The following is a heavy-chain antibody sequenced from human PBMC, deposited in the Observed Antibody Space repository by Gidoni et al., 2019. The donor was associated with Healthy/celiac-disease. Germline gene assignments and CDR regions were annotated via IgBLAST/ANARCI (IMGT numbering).Heavy chain of an antibody. CDR1: GFTFSSDG. CDR3: ARDVVDVHTQYYYYYGMDV. J-gene: IGHJ6*02. Sequence: QVQLVESGGGVVQPGRSLRLSCAASGFTFSSDGMHWVRQAPGKGLEWVAVIWYDGSNKYYADSVKGRFTISRDNSKNTLYLQMNSLRAEDTAVYYCARDVVDVHTQYYYYYGMDVWGQGTTVTVSS. CDR2: IWYDGSNK. V-gene: IGHV3-33*01. D-gene: IGHD2-2*02.